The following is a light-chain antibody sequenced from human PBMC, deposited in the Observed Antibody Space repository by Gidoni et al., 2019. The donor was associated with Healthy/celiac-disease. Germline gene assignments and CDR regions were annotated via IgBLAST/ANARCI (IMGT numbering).Light chain of an antibody. Sequence: EIVLTQSPGTLSLSPGERATLSCRASQSVSSSYLAWYQQKPGQAPRLLIYGASSRATGIPDRFSGSVSGTDFTLTISRLEPEDSAVYYCQQYGSSPVTFGQGTKVEIK. CDR2: GAS. CDR1: QSVSSSY. J-gene: IGKJ1*01. V-gene: IGKV3-20*01. CDR3: QQYGSSPVT.